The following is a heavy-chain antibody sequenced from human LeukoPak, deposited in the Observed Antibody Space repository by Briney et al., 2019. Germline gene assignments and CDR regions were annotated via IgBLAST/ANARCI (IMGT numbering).Heavy chain of an antibody. CDR2: IYSGGST. CDR3: ARIYDSRGGPADY. Sequence: GGSLRLSCAASGFTVSSNYMSWVRQAPGKGLGWVSVIYSGGSTYYADSVKGRFTISRDNSKNTLYLQMNSLRAEDTAVYYCARIYDSRGGPADYWGQGTLVTVSS. V-gene: IGHV3-53*01. CDR1: GFTVSSNY. J-gene: IGHJ4*02. D-gene: IGHD3-22*01.